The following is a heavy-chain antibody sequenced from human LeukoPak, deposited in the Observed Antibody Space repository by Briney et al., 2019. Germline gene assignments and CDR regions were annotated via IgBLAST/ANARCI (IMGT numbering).Heavy chain of an antibody. CDR1: GFTFSSYG. J-gene: IGHJ4*02. CDR2: IRYDGSTK. D-gene: IGHD1-20*01. V-gene: IGHV3-30*02. Sequence: GSLRLSCAASGFTFSSYGMHWVRPAPGKGLEWVAFIRYDGSTKYYGDSVKGRFTISRDNSKNTLYLQMNSLRAEDTAVYYCAKDLDYNWALFDYWGQGTLVTVSS. CDR3: AKDLDYNWALFDY.